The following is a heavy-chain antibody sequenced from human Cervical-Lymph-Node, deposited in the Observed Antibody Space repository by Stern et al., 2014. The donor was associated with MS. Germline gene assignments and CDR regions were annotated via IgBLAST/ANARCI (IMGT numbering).Heavy chain of an antibody. D-gene: IGHD5-24*01. CDR2: IIPIFGTA. CDR1: RGTFSSYA. CDR3: ARGRYYYYGMDV. J-gene: IGHJ6*02. V-gene: IGHV1-69*01. Sequence: VQLVESGAEVKKPGSSVKVSCKASRGTFSSYAISWVRQAPGQGLEWMGGIIPIFGTAKYAQKFQGRVTITADESTSTAYMELSSLRSEDTAVYYCARGRYYYYGMDVWGQGTTVTVSS.